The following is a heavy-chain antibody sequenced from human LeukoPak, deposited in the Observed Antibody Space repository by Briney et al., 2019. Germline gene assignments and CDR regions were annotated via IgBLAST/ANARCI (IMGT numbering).Heavy chain of an antibody. D-gene: IGHD6-19*01. V-gene: IGHV3-30*18. Sequence: GGSLRLSCAASGFTFSGYYMHWVRLAPGKGLEWVAIISEDGSNKYYADSVKGRFTVSRDNSKNTLYLQTDSLRTEDTAVYYCVKDLSGAWSIDFWGQGTLVTVSS. CDR1: GFTFSGYY. CDR3: VKDLSGAWSIDF. J-gene: IGHJ4*02. CDR2: ISEDGSNK.